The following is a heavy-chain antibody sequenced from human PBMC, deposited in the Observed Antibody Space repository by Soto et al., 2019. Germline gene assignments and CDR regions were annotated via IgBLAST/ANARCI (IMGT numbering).Heavy chain of an antibody. V-gene: IGHV1-18*04. Sequence: QVQLVQSGPEVKKPEASVKVSCKASGYTFTSSGISWVRQAPGQGPEWMGWISGYNGVTNYAQNFQGRVTLTIDSSTTTAYMEVRSLSSADTAIYYCARDHGGSGTFDYWGQGTLVTVSS. CDR3: ARDHGGSGTFDY. CDR2: ISGYNGVT. J-gene: IGHJ4*02. D-gene: IGHD3-3*01. CDR1: GYTFTSSG.